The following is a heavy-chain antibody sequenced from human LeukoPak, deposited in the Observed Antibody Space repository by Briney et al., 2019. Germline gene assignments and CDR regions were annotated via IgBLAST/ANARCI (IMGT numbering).Heavy chain of an antibody. Sequence: GGSLRLSCAVSGFTISSNYMSWVRQAPGEGLEWVSVIYSGGSTYHTDSVTGRFTISRDNSKNTLYLQMNSLRAEDTAVYYCARADGTGVPLDYWGQGALVTVSS. V-gene: IGHV3-53*01. CDR1: GFTISSNY. CDR3: ARADGTGVPLDY. D-gene: IGHD3/OR15-3a*01. CDR2: IYSGGST. J-gene: IGHJ4*02.